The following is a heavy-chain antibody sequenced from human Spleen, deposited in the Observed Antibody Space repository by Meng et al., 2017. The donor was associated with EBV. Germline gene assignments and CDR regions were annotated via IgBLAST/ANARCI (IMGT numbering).Heavy chain of an antibody. V-gene: IGHV4-61*01. D-gene: IGHD2-15*01. CDR1: GGSVSSGSYY. CDR2: MYYGGST. CDR3: ATWYCSGGSCYPGAFDS. J-gene: IGHJ4*02. Sequence: QVQLQESGPGLVKPSEPLSLTCSVSGGSVSSGSYYWSWIRQPPGKGLECIGYMYYGGSTNYNPSLTSRVTISLDTSKNQFSLNLRSVTAADTAVYYCATWYCSGGSCYPGAFDSWGQGTLVTVSS.